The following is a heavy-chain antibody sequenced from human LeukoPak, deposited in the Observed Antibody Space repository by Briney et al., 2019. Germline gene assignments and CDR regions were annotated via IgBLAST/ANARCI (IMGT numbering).Heavy chain of an antibody. J-gene: IGHJ2*01. CDR3: ARLGYCSGGSCSRSYWYFDL. CDR1: GYTFTGYY. V-gene: IGHV1-2*02. CDR2: INPNSGGT. D-gene: IGHD2-15*01. Sequence: GASVKVSCKASGYTFTGYYMHWVRQAPGQGLGWMGWINPNSGGTNYAQKFQGRVTMTRDTSISTAYMELSRLRSDDTAVYYCARLGYCSGGSCSRSYWYFDLWGRGTLVTVSS.